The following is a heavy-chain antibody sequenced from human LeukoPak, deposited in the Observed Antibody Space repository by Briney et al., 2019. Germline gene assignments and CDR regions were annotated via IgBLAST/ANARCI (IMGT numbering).Heavy chain of an antibody. J-gene: IGHJ4*02. CDR3: ARAWELWD. V-gene: IGHV1-18*01. Sequence: ASVKVSCKVSGYTLTELSMHWVRQAPGQGLEWLGWISVSSGGTVSPQTLQGRVTLTTDTSTSTGYMELRSLGSDDTAVYYCARAWELWDWGQGTLVTVSS. D-gene: IGHD1-26*01. CDR2: ISVSSGGT. CDR1: GYTLTELS.